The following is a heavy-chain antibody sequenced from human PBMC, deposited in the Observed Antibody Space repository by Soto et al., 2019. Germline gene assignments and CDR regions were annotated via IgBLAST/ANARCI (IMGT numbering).Heavy chain of an antibody. V-gene: IGHV1-69*13. CDR3: ARDGYSSSWHRTGGLVYFDY. D-gene: IGHD6-13*01. J-gene: IGHJ4*02. CDR1: GGTFSSYD. Sequence: SVKVSCKASGGTFSSYDISWARQAPGQGLEWMGGIIPIFGTANYAQKFQGRVTITADESTSTAYMELSSLRTEDTAVYYCARDGYSSSWHRTGGLVYFDYWGQGTLVTVSS. CDR2: IIPIFGTA.